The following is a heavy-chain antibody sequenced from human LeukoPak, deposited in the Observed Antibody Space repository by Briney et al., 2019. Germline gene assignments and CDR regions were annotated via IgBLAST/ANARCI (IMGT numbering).Heavy chain of an antibody. Sequence: ASVKVSCKASGHTFTSYGISWVRQAPGQGLEWMGWISAYNGNTNYAQKLQGRVTMTTDTSTSTAYMELRSLRSDDTAVYYCARDDEYSSSSSIDYWGQGTLVTVSS. CDR2: ISAYNGNT. D-gene: IGHD6-6*01. J-gene: IGHJ4*02. CDR3: ARDDEYSSSSSIDY. V-gene: IGHV1-18*01. CDR1: GHTFTSYG.